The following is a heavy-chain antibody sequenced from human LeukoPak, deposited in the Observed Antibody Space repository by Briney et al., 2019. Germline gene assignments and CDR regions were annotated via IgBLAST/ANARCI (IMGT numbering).Heavy chain of an antibody. D-gene: IGHD4-17*01. CDR2: ISAYNGNT. Sequence: ASVKVSCKASGYTFTSFGISWVRQAPGQGLEWMGWISAYNGNTNYAQKLQGRVTMTTDTSTSTAYMELRSLRSDDTAVYYCARADYGDPFLDYWGQGTLVTVSS. J-gene: IGHJ4*02. CDR1: GYTFTSFG. CDR3: ARADYGDPFLDY. V-gene: IGHV1-18*01.